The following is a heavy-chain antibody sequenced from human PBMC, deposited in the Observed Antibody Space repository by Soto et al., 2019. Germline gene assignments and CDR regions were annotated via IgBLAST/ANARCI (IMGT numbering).Heavy chain of an antibody. CDR1: GYTFTDYY. D-gene: IGHD6-19*01. J-gene: IGHJ6*04. Sequence: QVQLVQSGAEVKKPGASVKVSCKASGYTFTDYYMHWVRQAPGQGLEWMGWINPNSGGTNYAQKFQGTVTMTRDTSISTSYMELNRLRSDDTAVYYCARDQSPSSGWPGMDVWGEGTTVTVSS. CDR3: ARDQSPSSGWPGMDV. CDR2: INPNSGGT. V-gene: IGHV1-2*02.